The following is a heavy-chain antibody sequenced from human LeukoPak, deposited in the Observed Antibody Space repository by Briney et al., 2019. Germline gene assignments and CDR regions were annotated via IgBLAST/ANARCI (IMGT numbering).Heavy chain of an antibody. Sequence: SETLSLTCTVSGGSISSSSYYWGWIRQPPGKGLEWIGSIYYSGSTYYNPSLKSRVTISVDTSKNQFSLKLSSVTAADTAVYYCARTRGPEGWFDPWGQGTLVTVSS. D-gene: IGHD1-14*01. CDR2: IYYSGST. CDR1: GGSISSSSYY. V-gene: IGHV4-39*01. CDR3: ARTRGPEGWFDP. J-gene: IGHJ5*02.